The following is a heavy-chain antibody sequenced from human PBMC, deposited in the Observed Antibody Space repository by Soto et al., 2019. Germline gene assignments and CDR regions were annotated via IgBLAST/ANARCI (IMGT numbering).Heavy chain of an antibody. J-gene: IGHJ4*02. CDR1: GRSMSGYY. D-gene: IGHD3-9*01. CDR2: IYTSGTT. Sequence: PSETLSLTCTVSGRSMSGYYWSWIRQPAGERLEWIGRIYTSGTTDFNPSLKGRVTMSVDTSKNQFSLKLTSVTAAYTALYYCAREDYYDTGYYVVWGQGTQVTVSS. V-gene: IGHV4-4*07. CDR3: AREDYYDTGYYVV.